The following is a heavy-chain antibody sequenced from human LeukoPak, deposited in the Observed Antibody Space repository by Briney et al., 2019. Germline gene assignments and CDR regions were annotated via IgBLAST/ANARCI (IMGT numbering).Heavy chain of an antibody. CDR2: IFYSGST. V-gene: IGHV4-39*07. Sequence: ASETLSLTCTVSSGSISTSNYYWGWVRQPPGKALEWIGNIFYSGSTYYSPSLKSRVTISLDTSRNQFSLKLNSVTAADTAVYYCVRVDNGGNYFDYWGQGTLVTVSS. CDR1: SGSISTSNYY. J-gene: IGHJ4*02. D-gene: IGHD4-23*01. CDR3: VRVDNGGNYFDY.